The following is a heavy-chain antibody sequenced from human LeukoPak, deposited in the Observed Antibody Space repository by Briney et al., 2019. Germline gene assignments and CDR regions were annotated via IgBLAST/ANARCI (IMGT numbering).Heavy chain of an antibody. D-gene: IGHD2-2*01. CDR1: GYTFTGYY. CDR2: INPNSGGT. CDR3: ARSCSSTSCSYYYYYYMDV. Sequence: GASVKVSCKAPGYTFTGYYMHWVRQAPGQGLEWMGWINPNSGGTNYAQKFQGRVTMTRDTSISTAYMELSRLRSDDTAVYYCARSCSSTSCSYYYYYYMDVWGKGTTVTVSS. V-gene: IGHV1-2*02. J-gene: IGHJ6*03.